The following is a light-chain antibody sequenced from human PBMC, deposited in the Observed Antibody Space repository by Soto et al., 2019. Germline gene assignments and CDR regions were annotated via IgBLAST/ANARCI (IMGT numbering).Light chain of an antibody. CDR2: EVS. CDR1: SSDVGGYNY. V-gene: IGLV2-14*01. J-gene: IGLJ3*02. Sequence: QSVLTQPASVSGSPGQSITISCTGTSSDVGGYNYVSWYQQHPGKAPKLMIYEVSNRPSGVSNRFSGSKSGNTASLTISGLQAEDEAYYYCSSYTSSRVFGGGTKLTVL. CDR3: SSYTSSRV.